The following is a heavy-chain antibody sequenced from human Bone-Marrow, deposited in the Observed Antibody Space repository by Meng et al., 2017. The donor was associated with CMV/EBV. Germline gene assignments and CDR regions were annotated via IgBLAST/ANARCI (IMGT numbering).Heavy chain of an antibody. CDR1: GGSISSSSYY. Sequence: QLQVQGLGPGLVKPSEPLPLNCTVSGGSISSSSYYWGWIRQPPGKGLEWIGSIYYSGSTYYNPSLKSRVTISVDTSKNQFSLKLSSVTAADTAVYYCAREVITMVRGVIIKNWFDPWGQGTLVTVSS. D-gene: IGHD3-10*01. CDR2: IYYSGST. J-gene: IGHJ5*02. CDR3: AREVITMVRGVIIKNWFDP. V-gene: IGHV4-39*07.